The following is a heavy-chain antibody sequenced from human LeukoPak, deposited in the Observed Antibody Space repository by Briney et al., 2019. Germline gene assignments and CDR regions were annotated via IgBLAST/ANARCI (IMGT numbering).Heavy chain of an antibody. CDR1: GFTFSSYA. V-gene: IGHV3-23*01. CDR3: AKDLSMGSSWYPLGY. D-gene: IGHD6-13*01. Sequence: GGSLRLSCAASGFTFSSYAMSWVRQAPGKGLEWVSAISGSGGSTYYADSVKSRFTNSRDNSKNTLYLQMNSLRAEDTAVYCCAKDLSMGSSWYPLGYWGQGTLVTVSS. CDR2: ISGSGGST. J-gene: IGHJ4*02.